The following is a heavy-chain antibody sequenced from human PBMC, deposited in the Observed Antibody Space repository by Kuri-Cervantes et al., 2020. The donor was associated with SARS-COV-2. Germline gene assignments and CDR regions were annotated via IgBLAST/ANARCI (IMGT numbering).Heavy chain of an antibody. Sequence: GSLRLSCTVSGGSISSSSYYWGWIRQPPGKGLEWIGGIYYSGSTYYNPSLKSRVTISVDTSKNQFSLKLSSVTAADTAVYYCARDRRIAAAGPDAFDIWGQGTTVTVSS. V-gene: IGHV4-39*02. CDR3: ARDRRIAAAGPDAFDI. CDR1: GGSISSSSYY. J-gene: IGHJ3*02. CDR2: IYYSGST. D-gene: IGHD6-13*01.